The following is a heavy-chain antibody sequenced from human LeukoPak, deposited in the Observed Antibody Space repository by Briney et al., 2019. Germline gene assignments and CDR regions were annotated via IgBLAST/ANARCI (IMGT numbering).Heavy chain of an antibody. D-gene: IGHD4-17*01. J-gene: IGHJ4*02. CDR1: GGSINTNY. Sequence: SETLSLTCTVSGGSINTNYWSWIRQPPGKELEWIGYIFYSGTTTYNPSLKSRVTISVDTSKNQFSLKLSSVTAADTAVYYCAGSFYGDGYDYWGQGTLVTVSS. CDR2: IFYSGTT. V-gene: IGHV4-59*08. CDR3: AGSFYGDGYDY.